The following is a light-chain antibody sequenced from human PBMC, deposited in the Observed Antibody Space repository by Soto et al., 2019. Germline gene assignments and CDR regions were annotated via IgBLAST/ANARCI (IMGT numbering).Light chain of an antibody. J-gene: IGKJ1*01. CDR1: QSISSY. V-gene: IGKV1-39*01. CDR2: AAS. Sequence: DIQMTQPPSSLSASVGDRVTITCRASQSISSYLNWYQHKPGKPPKLLIYAASSLQIGVPSRFSGSGSGTDFTLTVSSLQTEDFATYYCQPSYSTPRTFGQGTKVEVK. CDR3: QPSYSTPRT.